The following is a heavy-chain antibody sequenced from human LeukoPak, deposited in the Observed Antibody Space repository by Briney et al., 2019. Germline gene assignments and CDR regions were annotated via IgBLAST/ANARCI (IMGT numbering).Heavy chain of an antibody. CDR3: ARDSRHLSSTRGGLKESRGAFFDY. D-gene: IGHD6-13*01. CDR1: GGSISSSSYY. V-gene: IGHV3-7*03. CDR2: IKQDGSET. J-gene: IGHJ4*02. Sequence: ETLSLTCTVSGGSISSSSYYWGWIRQPPGKGLEWVANIKQDGSETYYVDSVKGRFTISRDNAKNSLYLEMNSLRAGDTALYYCARDSRHLSSTRGGLKESRGAFFDYWGQGTLVTVSS.